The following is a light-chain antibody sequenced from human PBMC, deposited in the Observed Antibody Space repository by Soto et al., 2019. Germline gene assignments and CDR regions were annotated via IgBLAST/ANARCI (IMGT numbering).Light chain of an antibody. Sequence: EIVLTQSPGTLSLSPGERATLSCRASQSVSSSYIAWYQQKPGQAPRLLIYGASSRAIGIPDRFSGSGSGTDFTLTISRLEPEDFAVYYCQQYGSSRLTFGQGTRLEIK. CDR3: QQYGSSRLT. J-gene: IGKJ5*01. CDR2: GAS. V-gene: IGKV3-20*01. CDR1: QSVSSSY.